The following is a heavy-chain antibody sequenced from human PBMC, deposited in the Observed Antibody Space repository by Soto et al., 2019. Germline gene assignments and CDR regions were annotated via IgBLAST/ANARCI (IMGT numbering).Heavy chain of an antibody. D-gene: IGHD3-9*01. Sequence: QVQLQESGPILVKPSEILSLTCAVSGASISTSYWWSWVRQSPGKGLEWIGEIHYSGTTNYNPSLESRVSISMDKSQNQFSLNLNSVTAADTAMCFCTRALLKALDYWGQGTQVTVSS. CDR1: GASISTSYW. V-gene: IGHV4-4*02. J-gene: IGHJ4*02. CDR3: TRALLKALDY. CDR2: IHYSGTT.